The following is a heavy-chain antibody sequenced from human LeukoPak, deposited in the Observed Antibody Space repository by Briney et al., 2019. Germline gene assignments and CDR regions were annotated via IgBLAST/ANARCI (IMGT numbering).Heavy chain of an antibody. D-gene: IGHD3-3*01. CDR2: IYYSGST. V-gene: IGHV4-39*01. J-gene: IGHJ4*02. Sequence: SETLSLTCTVSGGSISSGDYYWSWIRQPPGKGLGWIGSIYYSGSTYYNPSLKSRVTISVDTSKNQFSLKLSSVTAADTAVYYCARASRLRFLEWLLHFDYWGQGTLVTVSS. CDR3: ARASRLRFLEWLLHFDY. CDR1: GGSISSGDYY.